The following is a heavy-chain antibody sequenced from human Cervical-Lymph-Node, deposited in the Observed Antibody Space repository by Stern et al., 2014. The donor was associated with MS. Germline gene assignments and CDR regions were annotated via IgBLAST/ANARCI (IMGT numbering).Heavy chain of an antibody. V-gene: IGHV3-74*02. CDR3: ARGGRALLWFGELTA. CDR2: INSDGTST. D-gene: IGHD3-10*01. Sequence: VQLVESGGGSVQPGGSLRLSCAASGFTFSSYWMHWVRQAPGKGLMWVSRINSDGTSTNYADSVKGRFTISRDNAKNTLYLQMNSLRGEDTAVYYCARGGRALLWFGELTAWGQGTLVTVSS. CDR1: GFTFSSYW. J-gene: IGHJ5*02.